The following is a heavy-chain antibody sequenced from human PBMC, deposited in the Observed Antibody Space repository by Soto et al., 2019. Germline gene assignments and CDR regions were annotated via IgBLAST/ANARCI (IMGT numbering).Heavy chain of an antibody. CDR2: IIGDGVKT. J-gene: IGHJ4*02. CDR3: AREYYGLLTGYYTDY. D-gene: IGHD3-9*01. Sequence: EVQLVESGGDLVQRGGSLRSSGAASDFPFSSKWLHWFPHTPGKGLAWFARIIGDGVKTYYADPLTARFTVSRDNAKNTLSLQISGLRAEDTAVYYCAREYYGLLTGYYTDYWGQGTLVSVSS. V-gene: IGHV3-74*01. CDR1: DFPFSSKW.